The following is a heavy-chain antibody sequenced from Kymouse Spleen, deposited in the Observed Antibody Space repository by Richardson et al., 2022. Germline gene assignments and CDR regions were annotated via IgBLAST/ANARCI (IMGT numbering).Heavy chain of an antibody. Sequence: QLQLQESGPGLVKPSETLSLTCTVSGGSISSSSYYWGWIRQPPGKGLEWIGSIYYSGSTYYNPSLKSRVTISVDTSKNQFSLKLSSVTAADTAVYYCARHHLYNWNYGFDYWGQGTLVTVSS. CDR1: GGSISSSSYY. V-gene: IGHV4-39*01. CDR2: IYYSGST. J-gene: IGHJ4*02. CDR3: ARHHLYNWNYGFDY. D-gene: IGHD1-7*01.